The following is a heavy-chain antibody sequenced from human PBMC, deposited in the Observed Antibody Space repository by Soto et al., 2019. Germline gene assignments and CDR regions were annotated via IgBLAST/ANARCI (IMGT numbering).Heavy chain of an antibody. CDR2: INHSGST. V-gene: IGHV4-34*01. CDR1: GGSFSGYY. J-gene: IGHJ6*02. CDR3: ARGSCSSTSCHYYYYYGMDV. D-gene: IGHD2-2*01. Sequence: QVQLRQWGAGLLKPSETLSLTCAVYGGSFSGYYWSWIRQPPGKGLEWIGEINHSGSTNYNPSLKSRVTISVDTSKNQFSLKLSSVTAADTAVYYCARGSCSSTSCHYYYYYGMDVWGQGTTVTVSS.